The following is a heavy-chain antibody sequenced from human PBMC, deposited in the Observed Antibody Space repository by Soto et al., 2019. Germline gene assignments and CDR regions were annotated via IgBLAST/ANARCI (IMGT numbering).Heavy chain of an antibody. CDR3: ARGVRGPDY. V-gene: IGHV1-2*02. CDR2: INPNSGGT. CDR1: GYTFSGYY. D-gene: IGHD3-10*01. J-gene: IGHJ4*02. Sequence: GXSAEVSLRASGYTFSGYYMHWVRQAPGQGLEWMGWINPNSGGTNYAQKFQGRVTMTRDTSISTAYMELSRLRSDDTAVYYCARGVRGPDYWGQGTLVTVSS.